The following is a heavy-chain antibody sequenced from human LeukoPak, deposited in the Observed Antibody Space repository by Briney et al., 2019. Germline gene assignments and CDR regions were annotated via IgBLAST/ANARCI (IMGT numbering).Heavy chain of an antibody. CDR3: AKEAILTGYYE. D-gene: IGHD3-9*01. Sequence: GGSLRLSCAASGFTFSSYGMHWVRQAPGKGLEWVAVIWYDGSNKYYADSVKGRFTISRDNSKNTLYLQMNSLRAEDTAVYYCAKEAILTGYYEWGQGTLVTVSS. CDR1: GFTFSSYG. J-gene: IGHJ4*02. CDR2: IWYDGSNK. V-gene: IGHV3-33*06.